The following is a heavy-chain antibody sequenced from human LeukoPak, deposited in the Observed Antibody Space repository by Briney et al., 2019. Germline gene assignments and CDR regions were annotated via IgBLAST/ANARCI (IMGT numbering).Heavy chain of an antibody. V-gene: IGHV2-70*01. Sequence: ESGPTLVNPTRTLTLTCTFSGFSLSTSGMCVSWIRQPPGKALEWLALIDWDDDKYYSTSLKTRLTISKDTSKNQVVLTMTNMDPVDTATYYCARIRYGSGSYHFDYWGQGTLVTVSS. CDR1: GFSLSTSGMC. CDR3: ARIRYGSGSYHFDY. D-gene: IGHD3-10*01. CDR2: IDWDDDK. J-gene: IGHJ4*02.